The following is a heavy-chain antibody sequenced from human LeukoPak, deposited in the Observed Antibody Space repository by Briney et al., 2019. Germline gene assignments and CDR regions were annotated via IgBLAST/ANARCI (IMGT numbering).Heavy chain of an antibody. CDR3: ARGAGVGSYVPFDF. CDR1: GFTFSSYA. V-gene: IGHV3-23*01. D-gene: IGHD3-16*01. Sequence: GGSLRLSCAASGFTFSSYAMSWVRQAPGKGLEWVSAISGSGGSTYDADSVKGRFTISRDNARNSLYLQMNNLRDEDTAVYYCARGAGVGSYVPFDFWGPGILVTVSS. CDR2: ISGSGGST. J-gene: IGHJ4*02.